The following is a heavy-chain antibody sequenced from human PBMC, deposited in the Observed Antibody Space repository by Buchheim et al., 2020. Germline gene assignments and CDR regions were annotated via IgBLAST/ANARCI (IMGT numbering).Heavy chain of an antibody. CDR3: AREAGESSGYDLSVWFDP. V-gene: IGHV4-59*01. CDR1: GGSITTYS. CDR2: IYYSGTT. Sequence: QVQLQESGPGLVKPSETLSLTCVVSGGSITTYSWSWIRQPPGKGLEWIGYIYYSGTTNYNPSLKSRVTISVDTSKNQFSRNLTSVTAADTAVYYCAREAGESSGYDLSVWFDPWGQGTL. J-gene: IGHJ5*02. D-gene: IGHD5-12*01.